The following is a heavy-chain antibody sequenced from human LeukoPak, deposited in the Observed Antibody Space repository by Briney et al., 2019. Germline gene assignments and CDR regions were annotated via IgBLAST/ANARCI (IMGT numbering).Heavy chain of an antibody. D-gene: IGHD1-26*01. V-gene: IGHV7-4-1*02. CDR3: ARRVGAIMTTLFDY. CDR1: GYTLTDYA. Sequence: ASVKVSCKASGYTLTDYAINWVRQAPGQGLEWMGWINTKTGNPTYAQGFTGRFVFSLDTSVSTAYLQISSLKAEDTAIYYCARRVGAIMTTLFDYWGQGTQVTVSS. J-gene: IGHJ4*02. CDR2: INTKTGNP.